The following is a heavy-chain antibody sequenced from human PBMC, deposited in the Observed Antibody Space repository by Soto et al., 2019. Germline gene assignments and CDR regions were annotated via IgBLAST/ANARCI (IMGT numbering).Heavy chain of an antibody. CDR2: ISGSGGST. J-gene: IGHJ6*02. Sequence: PGGSLRLSCAASGFTFSSYAMSWVRQAPGKGLEWVSAISGSGGSTYYADSVKGRFTISRDNSKNTLYLQMNSLRAEDTAVYYCAKGARGFWSGYTLYYYYGMEVWGQGTTVTVSS. CDR1: GFTFSSYA. V-gene: IGHV3-23*01. D-gene: IGHD3-3*01. CDR3: AKGARGFWSGYTLYYYYGMEV.